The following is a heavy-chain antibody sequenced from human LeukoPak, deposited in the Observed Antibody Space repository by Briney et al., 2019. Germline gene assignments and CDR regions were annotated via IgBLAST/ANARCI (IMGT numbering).Heavy chain of an antibody. Sequence: GGSLRLSCAASGFTFSNYWMHWVRQAPGKGLVWVSRISPDGITTYYADSVKGRFTISRDNAKNTLYLHMNRLRAEDTALYYCARGTTGPTYYFDFWGQGTLVTVSS. J-gene: IGHJ4*02. CDR2: ISPDGITT. CDR3: ARGTTGPTYYFDF. CDR1: GFTFSNYW. D-gene: IGHD1-1*01. V-gene: IGHV3-74*01.